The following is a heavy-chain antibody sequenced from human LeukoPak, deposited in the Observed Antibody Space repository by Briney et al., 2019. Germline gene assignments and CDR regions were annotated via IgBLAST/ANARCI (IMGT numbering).Heavy chain of an antibody. CDR2: TRYDGSHS. V-gene: IGHV3-30*02. CDR1: GFAFSTYG. CDR3: ARDNSYGFMGCMDY. J-gene: IGHJ4*02. D-gene: IGHD5-18*01. Sequence: GGSLRLSCAASGFAFSTYGMHWVRQAPGKGLEWVAFTRYDGSHSEYEDSVKGRFSIARDDPKSTLYLQMNSLRAEDTGVYYCARDNSYGFMGCMDYWGQGTRVTVSS.